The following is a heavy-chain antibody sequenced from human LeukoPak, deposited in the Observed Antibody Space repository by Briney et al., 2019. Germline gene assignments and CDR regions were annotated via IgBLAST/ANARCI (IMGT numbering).Heavy chain of an antibody. D-gene: IGHD5-24*01. V-gene: IGHV4-34*01. J-gene: IGHJ4*02. CDR3: ARMKERWLQLVFDY. Sequence: PSETLSLTCAVYGGSLSGYYWSWIRQPPGKGLEWIGEINHSGSTNYNPSLKSRVTISVDTSKNQFSLKLSSVTAADTAVYYCARMKERWLQLVFDYWGQGTLVTVSS. CDR2: INHSGST. CDR1: GGSLSGYY.